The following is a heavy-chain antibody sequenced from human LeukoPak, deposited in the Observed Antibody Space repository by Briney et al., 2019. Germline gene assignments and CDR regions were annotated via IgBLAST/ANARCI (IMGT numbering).Heavy chain of an antibody. Sequence: PSETLSLTCAVSGGSISSGGYSWSWIRQPPGKGLEWIGYIYHSGSTYYNPSLKSRVTISVDRSKNQFSLKLSSVTAADTAVYYCARGDYYYYGMDVWGKGTTVTVSS. CDR1: GGSISSGGYS. V-gene: IGHV4-30-2*01. J-gene: IGHJ6*04. CDR3: ARGDYYYYGMDV. CDR2: IYHSGST.